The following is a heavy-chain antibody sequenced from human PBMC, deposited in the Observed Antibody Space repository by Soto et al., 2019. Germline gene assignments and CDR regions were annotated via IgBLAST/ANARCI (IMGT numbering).Heavy chain of an antibody. D-gene: IGHD5-12*01. CDR3: TRFHIVEGLGRGFDY. CDR1: GFSFSDHH. CDR2: IRDKANSYTT. Sequence: GGSLRLSCAASGFSFSDHHMDWVRQAPGKGLEWVGRIRDKANSYTTAYAASVKDRFTISRDDSENSLYLQMNSLKTEDTAVYYCTRFHIVEGLGRGFDYWGQGTLVTVSS. J-gene: IGHJ4*02. V-gene: IGHV3-72*01.